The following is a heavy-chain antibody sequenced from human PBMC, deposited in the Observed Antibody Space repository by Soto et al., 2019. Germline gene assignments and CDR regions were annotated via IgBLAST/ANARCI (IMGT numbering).Heavy chain of an antibody. J-gene: IGHJ6*02. CDR2: IIPIFGTA. Sequence: ASVKVSCKASGGTFSSYAISWVRQAPGQGLEWMGGIIPIFGTANYAQKFQGRVTNTADESTSTAYMELSSLRSEDTAVYYCASRLSTGTTGSPSLIGYYGMDVWGQGTTVTVSS. D-gene: IGHD1-1*01. V-gene: IGHV1-69*13. CDR1: GGTFSSYA. CDR3: ASRLSTGTTGSPSLIGYYGMDV.